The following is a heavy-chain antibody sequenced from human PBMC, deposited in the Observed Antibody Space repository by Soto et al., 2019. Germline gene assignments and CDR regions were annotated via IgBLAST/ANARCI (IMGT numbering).Heavy chain of an antibody. J-gene: IGHJ5*02. Sequence: GGSLRLSCAASGFTFDDYAMHWVRQAPGKGLEWVSGISWNSGSIGYADSVKGRFTISRDNAKNSLYLQMNSLRAEDTALYYCAKDTNPYLTNNWFDPWGQGTLVTVSS. V-gene: IGHV3-9*01. D-gene: IGHD2-2*01. CDR1: GFTFDDYA. CDR2: ISWNSGSI. CDR3: AKDTNPYLTNNWFDP.